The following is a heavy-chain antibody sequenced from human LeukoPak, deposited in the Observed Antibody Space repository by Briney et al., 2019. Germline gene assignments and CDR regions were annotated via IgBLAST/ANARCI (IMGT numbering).Heavy chain of an antibody. Sequence: GGSLRLSCAASGFTVSSTYMSWVRLAPGKGLEWVSIIYSGGSTYYADSVKGRFTISRDNSKNTLYLQMNSLRVEDTAVYYCARQRRYCSGTNCYSGHDYWGQGTLVTVSS. V-gene: IGHV3-53*01. CDR1: GFTVSSTY. J-gene: IGHJ4*02. CDR2: IYSGGST. CDR3: ARQRRYCSGTNCYSGHDY. D-gene: IGHD2-15*01.